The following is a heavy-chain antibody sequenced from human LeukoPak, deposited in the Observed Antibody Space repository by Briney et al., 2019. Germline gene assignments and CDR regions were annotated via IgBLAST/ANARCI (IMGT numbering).Heavy chain of an antibody. V-gene: IGHV3-64D*06. CDR2: ISSNGGST. Sequence: GGSLRLSCSASGFTFSSYAMHWVRQAPGKGVEYVSAISSNGGSTYYADSVKGRFTISRDNSKNTLYLQMSSLRAEDTAVYYCVKGYCSSTSCSYYYYGMDVWGKGTTVTVSS. CDR3: VKGYCSSTSCSYYYYGMDV. J-gene: IGHJ6*04. D-gene: IGHD2-2*01. CDR1: GFTFSSYA.